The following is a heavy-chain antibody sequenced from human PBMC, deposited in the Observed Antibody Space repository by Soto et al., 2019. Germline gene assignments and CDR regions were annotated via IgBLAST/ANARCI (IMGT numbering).Heavy chain of an antibody. CDR1: GFTVTSNG. CDR2: ISPNGQGI. J-gene: IGHJ4*02. Sequence: QTGGSLRLSCGVSGFTVTSNGVSWVRQAPGKGLEWVSAISPNGQGIWYADSVKGRFTISRDISRNTVFLQMDSLRAEDTAVYYCAKGRQYPRDYFHYWGQGTLVTVSS. V-gene: IGHV3-23*01. CDR3: AKGRQYPRDYFHY. D-gene: IGHD4-4*01.